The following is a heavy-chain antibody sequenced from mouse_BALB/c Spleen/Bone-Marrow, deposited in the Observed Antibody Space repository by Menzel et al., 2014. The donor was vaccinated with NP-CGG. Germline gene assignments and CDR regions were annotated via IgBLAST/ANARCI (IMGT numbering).Heavy chain of an antibody. CDR2: INSGGGST. J-gene: IGHJ3*02. CDR1: GFAFSSYD. V-gene: IGHV5-12-1*01. CDR3: ARQILRGFGY. Sequence: EVMLVESGGGLVKPGGSLKLSCAASGFAFSSYDMSWVRQTPEKRLEWVAYINSGGGSTYYADTVKGRFTISRDNAKNTLYLQMSSLKSEDTAMYYCARQILRGFGYWGQGTPVTVSA. D-gene: IGHD1-1*01.